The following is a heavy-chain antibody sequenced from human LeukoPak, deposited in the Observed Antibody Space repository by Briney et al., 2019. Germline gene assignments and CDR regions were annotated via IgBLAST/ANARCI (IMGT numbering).Heavy chain of an antibody. CDR2: IYSGGST. J-gene: IGHJ4*02. V-gene: IGHV3-53*01. Sequence: GSLRLSCAASGFTVSSNYMSWVRQAPGKGLEWVSVIYSGGSTYYADSVKGRFTISRNNSKNTLYLQMNSRRADVSDGYSCARDGRGFDYWGQGTLVTVSS. D-gene: IGHD1-26*01. CDR3: ARDGRGFDY. CDR1: GFTVSSNY.